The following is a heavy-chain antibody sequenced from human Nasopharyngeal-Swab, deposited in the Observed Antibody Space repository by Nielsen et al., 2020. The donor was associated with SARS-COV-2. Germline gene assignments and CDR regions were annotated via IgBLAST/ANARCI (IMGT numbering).Heavy chain of an antibody. CDR2: IIPIFGTA. D-gene: IGHD3-16*01. V-gene: IGHV1-69*13. CDR3: ARDYDYVWGSYPDYCYGMDV. CDR1: GCTFSSYA. Sequence: SVKVSCKASGCTFSSYAISWVRQAPGQGLEWMGGIIPIFGTANYAQKFQGRVTITADESTSTAYMELSSLRSEDTAVYYCARDYDYVWGSYPDYCYGMDVWGQGTTVTVSS. J-gene: IGHJ6*02.